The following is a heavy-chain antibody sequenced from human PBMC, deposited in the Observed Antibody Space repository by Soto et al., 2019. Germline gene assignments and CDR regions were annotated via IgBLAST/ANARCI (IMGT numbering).Heavy chain of an antibody. D-gene: IGHD2-15*01. J-gene: IGHJ6*02. CDR3: ATGCSGSSCHRYYYYGMDV. CDR1: GYTFTSYD. CDR2: MNPNSGNT. V-gene: IGHV1-8*01. Sequence: QVQLVQSGAEVKKPGASVKVSCKASGYTFTSYDINWVRQATGQGLEWMGWMNPNSGNTGYAQKFQGRVTMTRNTSISTAYMELSSLRSEDTAVYYCATGCSGSSCHRYYYYGMDVWGQGTTVTVSS.